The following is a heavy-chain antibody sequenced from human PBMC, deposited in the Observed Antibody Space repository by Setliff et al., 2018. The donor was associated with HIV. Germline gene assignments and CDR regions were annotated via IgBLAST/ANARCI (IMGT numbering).Heavy chain of an antibody. Sequence: SETLSLTCSVSGVSVNDYYWSWIRQTAGKGLEWIGRLYSGGTTNYHPSLKSRLTMSVDTSKNQFSLKLNSVTVADTAVYFCAREGEKPWFGELSYYFDNWGQGTLVTVPQ. D-gene: IGHD3-10*01. CDR3: AREGEKPWFGELSYYFDN. J-gene: IGHJ4*02. CDR2: LYSGGTT. CDR1: GVSVNDYY. V-gene: IGHV4-4*07.